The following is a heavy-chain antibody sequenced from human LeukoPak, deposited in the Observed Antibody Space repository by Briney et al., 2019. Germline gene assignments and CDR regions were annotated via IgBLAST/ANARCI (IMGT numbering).Heavy chain of an antibody. Sequence: GGSLRVSCAASGFTFNSYAMSWVRQAQGKGLEWVSAISGSGGSTYYADSVKGRLTISRDNSKNTLYLQMNSLRAEDTAVYYCALGIVGATNQLQHWGQGTLVTVSS. CDR3: ALGIVGATNQLQH. V-gene: IGHV3-23*01. J-gene: IGHJ1*01. CDR2: ISGSGGST. D-gene: IGHD1-26*01. CDR1: GFTFNSYA.